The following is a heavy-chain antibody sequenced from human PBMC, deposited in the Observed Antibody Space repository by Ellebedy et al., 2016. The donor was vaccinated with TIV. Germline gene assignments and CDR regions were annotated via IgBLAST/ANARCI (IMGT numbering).Heavy chain of an antibody. D-gene: IGHD2-15*01. J-gene: IGHJ4*02. CDR1: GVTVSSNH. CDR3: TKARDGGGSVDY. CDR2: FQSGDTT. Sequence: GESLKISCAAPGVTVSSNHMNWVRQAPGKGLEWVSVFQSGDTTHYADSVKGRFTISRDNSKHTLYLQMNSLRAEDTAVYYCTKARDGGGSVDYWGQGTLVTVSS. V-gene: IGHV3-66*01.